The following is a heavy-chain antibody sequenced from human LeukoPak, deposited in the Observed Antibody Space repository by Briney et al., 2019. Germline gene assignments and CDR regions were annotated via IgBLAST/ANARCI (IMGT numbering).Heavy chain of an antibody. CDR1: GYSFSSYW. CDR2: IYTGDSDT. V-gene: IGHV5-51*01. D-gene: IGHD6-19*01. J-gene: IGHJ4*02. CDR3: ARLGNRRAVAGTGSYYFDY. Sequence: GESLKISCKAPGYSFSSYWIGWVRQTHGKDLKWMGIIYTGDSDTRCSPSFQGQVTISADKSISTAYLQWSSLKASDNAMYYCARLGNRRAVAGTGSYYFDYWGQGTLVTVSS.